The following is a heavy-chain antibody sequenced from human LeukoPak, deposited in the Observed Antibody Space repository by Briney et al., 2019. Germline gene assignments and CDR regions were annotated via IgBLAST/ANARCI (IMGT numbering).Heavy chain of an antibody. CDR3: ARISSVASVVMDY. V-gene: IGHV4-59*01. Sequence: SETLSLTCTVSGGSISSYYWSWIPQPPGKGLEWIGYIYYSGSTNYNPSLKSRVTISVDTSKNQFSLKLSPVTAADTAVYYCARISSVASVVMDYWGQGTLVTVSS. CDR2: IYYSGST. J-gene: IGHJ4*02. CDR1: GGSISSYY. D-gene: IGHD4-23*01.